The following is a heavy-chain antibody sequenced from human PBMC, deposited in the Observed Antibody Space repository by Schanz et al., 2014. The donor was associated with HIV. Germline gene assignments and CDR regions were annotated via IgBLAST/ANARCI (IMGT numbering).Heavy chain of an antibody. CDR2: ISESGGRT. V-gene: IGHV3-23*01. Sequence: QVLESGGGLVQTGGSLRLSCVASGFTFSDFSMNWVRRAPGKGLEWISSISESGGRTYYADSVRGRFTISRDNSKNTLYLQMNSLRAEDTAVYYCARDLNVGRHFDHWGQGTLVTVSS. D-gene: IGHD1-26*01. CDR1: GFTFSDFS. J-gene: IGHJ4*02. CDR3: ARDLNVGRHFDH.